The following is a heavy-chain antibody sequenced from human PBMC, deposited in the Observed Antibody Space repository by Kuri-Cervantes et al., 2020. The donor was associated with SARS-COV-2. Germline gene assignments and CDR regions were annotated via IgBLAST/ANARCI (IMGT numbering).Heavy chain of an antibody. CDR3: ASAQEHTAKQLAGVDY. Sequence: ASVKVSCKASGYTFTSYYMHWVRQAPGQGLEWMGIINPSGGSTSYAQKFQGRVTMTRDTSTSTVYMELSSLRSEDTAVDYCASAQEHTAKQLAGVDYWGQGTLVTVSS. J-gene: IGHJ4*02. CDR1: GYTFTSYY. V-gene: IGHV1-46*01. D-gene: IGHD6-13*01. CDR2: INPSGGST.